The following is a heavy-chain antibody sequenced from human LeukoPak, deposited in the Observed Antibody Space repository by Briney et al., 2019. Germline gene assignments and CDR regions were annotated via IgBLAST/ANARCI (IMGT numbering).Heavy chain of an antibody. V-gene: IGHV4-39*01. Sequence: SETLSLTCTVSGGSISSSSYYWGWIRQPPGKGLEWIGSIYYSGSTNYNPSLKSRVTISVDTSKNQFSLKLSSVTAADTAVYYCARHWYYDFWSGPTNNWFDPWGQGTLVTVSS. D-gene: IGHD3-3*01. CDR3: ARHWYYDFWSGPTNNWFDP. CDR1: GGSISSSSYY. CDR2: IYYSGST. J-gene: IGHJ5*02.